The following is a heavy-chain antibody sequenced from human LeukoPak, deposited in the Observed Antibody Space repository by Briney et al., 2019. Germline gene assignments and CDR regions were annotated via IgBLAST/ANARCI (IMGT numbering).Heavy chain of an antibody. D-gene: IGHD2-8*01. Sequence: SVKVSCKASGGTFSSYAISWVRQAPGQGLEWMGRIIPIFGTANYAQKFQGRVTITTDESTSTAYMELSNLRSEDTAVYYCARSALGLMVYAIDYWGQGTLVTVSS. CDR2: IIPIFGTA. J-gene: IGHJ4*02. CDR3: ARSALGLMVYAIDY. CDR1: GGTFSSYA. V-gene: IGHV1-69*05.